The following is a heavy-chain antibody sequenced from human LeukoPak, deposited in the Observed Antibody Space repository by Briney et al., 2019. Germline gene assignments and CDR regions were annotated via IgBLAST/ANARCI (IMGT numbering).Heavy chain of an antibody. J-gene: IGHJ5*02. CDR1: GGSISSGDYY. CDR3: ARGDIVVVPAANGFDP. CDR2: IYYSGST. V-gene: IGHV4-30-4*08. Sequence: SQTLSLTCTVSGGSISSGDYYWSWIRQPPGKGLEWIGYIYYSGSTYYNPSLKSRVTISVDTSKDQFSLKLSSVTAADTAVYYCARGDIVVVPAANGFDPWGQGTLVTVSS. D-gene: IGHD2-2*01.